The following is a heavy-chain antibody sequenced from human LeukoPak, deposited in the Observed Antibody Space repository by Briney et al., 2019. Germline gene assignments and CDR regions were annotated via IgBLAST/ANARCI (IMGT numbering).Heavy chain of an antibody. Sequence: GGSLRLSCAASGFTFNNYAMNWVRQAPGKGLEWVAAVTGPAETTYYADSVKGRFTISRDSFKDTVYLQMNRLGAEDTALYYCAKGAAIDHWGQGTLVTVSS. V-gene: IGHV3-23*01. CDR2: VTGPAETT. J-gene: IGHJ4*02. D-gene: IGHD5-24*01. CDR1: GFTFNNYA. CDR3: AKGAAIDH.